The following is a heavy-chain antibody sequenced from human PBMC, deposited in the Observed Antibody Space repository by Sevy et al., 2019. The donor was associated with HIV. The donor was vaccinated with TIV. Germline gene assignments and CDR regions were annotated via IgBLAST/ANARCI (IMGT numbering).Heavy chain of an antibody. V-gene: IGHV3-21*01. CDR1: GFTFSSYR. CDR3: ARAVVEISTWRSDY. CDR2: ISSNSDYI. J-gene: IGHJ4*02. Sequence: GGSLRLSCAASGFTFSSYRMTWVRQAPGKGLEWVSCISSNSDYINYAYSVKGRFTISRDNAKNLLYLQMDSLRAEDTAVYYCARAVVEISTWRSDYWGQGTLVTVSS. D-gene: IGHD5-12*01.